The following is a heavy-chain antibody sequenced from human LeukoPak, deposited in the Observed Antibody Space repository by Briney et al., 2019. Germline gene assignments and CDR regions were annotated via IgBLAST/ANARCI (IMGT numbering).Heavy chain of an antibody. CDR1: GYNFNRYT. CDR2: VSTSNGDT. J-gene: IGHJ4*02. Sequence: ASVKVSCKTSGYNFNRYTITWVRQAPGQGLEWMGWVSTSNGDTSYADKFQGRVTMTTETVTKTAYMELRRLRSGDTAMYFRARVSDTSMVTPGFDSWGQGTLVTVSS. D-gene: IGHD5-18*01. V-gene: IGHV1-18*01. CDR3: ARVSDTSMVTPGFDS.